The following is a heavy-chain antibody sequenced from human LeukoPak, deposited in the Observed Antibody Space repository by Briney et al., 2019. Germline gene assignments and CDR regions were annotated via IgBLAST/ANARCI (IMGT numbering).Heavy chain of an antibody. CDR3: ARDPRYCSGGSCYSNY. J-gene: IGHJ4*02. D-gene: IGHD2-15*01. CDR2: IKQDGSEK. V-gene: IGHV3-7*01. CDR1: GFTFSSYW. Sequence: GGSLRLSCAASGFTFSSYWMSWVRQAPGKGLEWVANIKQDGSEKYYVDSVKGRFTISRDNAKNSLNLQMNSLRAEDTAVYYCARDPRYCSGGSCYSNYWGQGTLVTVSS.